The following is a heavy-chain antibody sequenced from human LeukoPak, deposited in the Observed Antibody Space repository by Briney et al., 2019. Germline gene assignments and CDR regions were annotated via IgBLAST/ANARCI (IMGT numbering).Heavy chain of an antibody. CDR1: GHSFTNYG. CDR2: ISAHNGNT. Sequence: ASVKLSCKASGHSFTNYGILWVRQTPGQGLQWMGWISAHNGNTNYAQKLQGRVTLTTDTSTSTVYMELRSLTSDDTAVYYCARAETTLLLSYWGQGTLVTVSS. V-gene: IGHV1-18*01. D-gene: IGHD4-11*01. J-gene: IGHJ4*02. CDR3: ARAETTLLLSY.